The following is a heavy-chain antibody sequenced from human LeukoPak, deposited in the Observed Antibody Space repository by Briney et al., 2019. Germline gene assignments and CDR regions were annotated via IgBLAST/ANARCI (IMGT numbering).Heavy chain of an antibody. D-gene: IGHD3-22*01. CDR2: IYYSGST. V-gene: IGHV4-59*08. Sequence: SETLSLTCTVSGGSISSYYWSWIRQPPGKGLEWIGYIYYSGSTNYNPSLKSRVTISVDTSKNQFSLKLSSVTAADTAVYYCARQGYDSSGPDAFDIWGQGTMATVSS. J-gene: IGHJ3*02. CDR1: GGSISSYY. CDR3: ARQGYDSSGPDAFDI.